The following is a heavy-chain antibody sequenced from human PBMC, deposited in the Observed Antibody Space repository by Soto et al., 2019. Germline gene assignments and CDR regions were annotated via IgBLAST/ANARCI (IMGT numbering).Heavy chain of an antibody. CDR1: GYTFTSYD. J-gene: IGHJ5*02. D-gene: IGHD2-15*01. CDR2: MNPNSGNT. CDR3: ARGGVYCSGGSCYSPDLRSNWFDP. Sequence: ASVKVSCKASGYTFTSYDINWVRQATGQGLEWMGWMNPNSGNTGYAQKFQGSVTMTRNTSISTAYMELSSLRSEDTAVYYCARGGVYCSGGSCYSPDLRSNWFDPWGQGTLVTVSS. V-gene: IGHV1-8*01.